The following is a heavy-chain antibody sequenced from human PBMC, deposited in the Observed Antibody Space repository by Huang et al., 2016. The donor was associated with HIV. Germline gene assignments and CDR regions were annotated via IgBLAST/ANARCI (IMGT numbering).Heavy chain of an antibody. D-gene: IGHD3-22*01. J-gene: IGHJ4*02. Sequence: QVQLVQSGAEVKKPGASVKVSCKASGYAFTRYYMHWVRQAPGQGLAWMGIIHPSDGSTSYAQKFQGRVNTTRETSTNTVFMELSSLIAEDTAVYYCARDRDFYDSSGYWGFNYFDYWGQGTLVTVSS. CDR2: IHPSDGST. CDR1: GYAFTRYY. V-gene: IGHV1-46*01. CDR3: ARDRDFYDSSGYWGFNYFDY.